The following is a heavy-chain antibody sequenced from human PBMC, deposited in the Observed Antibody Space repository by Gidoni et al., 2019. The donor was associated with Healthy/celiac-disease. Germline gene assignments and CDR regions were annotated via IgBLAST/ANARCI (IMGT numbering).Heavy chain of an antibody. CDR2: ISGSGGST. Sequence: EVHLFASGGGLVQPGGSLKLSCAVSGFTFSSYAMSWVRQAPGKGLEWVSAISGSGGSTYYADSVKGRFTISRDNYKNTLDLQMNGLRAEDTAVYYCANWRYGSGSYNDYWGQGTLVTVSS. CDR1: GFTFSSYA. D-gene: IGHD3-10*01. V-gene: IGHV3-23*01. CDR3: ANWRYGSGSYNDY. J-gene: IGHJ4*02.